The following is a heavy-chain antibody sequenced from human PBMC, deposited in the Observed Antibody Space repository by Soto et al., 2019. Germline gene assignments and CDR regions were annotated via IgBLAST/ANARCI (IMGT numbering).Heavy chain of an antibody. CDR3: ARIFDLWSGYYFSY. J-gene: IGHJ4*02. CDR1: GFSISTSEVA. V-gene: IGHV2-5*02. D-gene: IGHD3-3*01. CDR2: IFWDDDK. Sequence: SVPTRVNHSQALRMTCPSSGFSISTSEVAVVCIRQAPRKAPEWLAFIFWDDDKRYSPSLGNRLTITKDTSKNQVVLTITNMDPVDTATXYCARIFDLWSGYYFSYWGRGTLGTVSS.